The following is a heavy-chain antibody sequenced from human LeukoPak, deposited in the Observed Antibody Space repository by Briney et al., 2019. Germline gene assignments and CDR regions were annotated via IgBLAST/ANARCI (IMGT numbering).Heavy chain of an antibody. CDR3: AKGHYYGSGSFQNGFDY. CDR1: GFTFSSYG. Sequence: GGSLRLSCAASGFTFSSYGMHWVRQAPGKGLEWVAVISYDGSNKYYADSVKGRFTISRDNSKNTLYLQMNSLRAEGTAVYYCAKGHYYGSGSFQNGFDYWGQGTLVTVSS. J-gene: IGHJ4*02. CDR2: ISYDGSNK. D-gene: IGHD3-10*01. V-gene: IGHV3-30*05.